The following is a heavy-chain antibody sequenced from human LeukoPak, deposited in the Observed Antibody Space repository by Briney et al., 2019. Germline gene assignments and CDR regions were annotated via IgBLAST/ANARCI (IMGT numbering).Heavy chain of an antibody. Sequence: SEALSLTCTVSGASITTYYWTWIRQPPGKGLEWIGYIYHSGSTNYNPSLKSRVTISLDTSRNQFSLRLSSVTAADTAVYFCAREYSTSSEGDYFDYWGQGSLVTVSS. D-gene: IGHD6-6*01. CDR2: IYHSGST. CDR1: GASITTYY. J-gene: IGHJ4*02. CDR3: AREYSTSSEGDYFDY. V-gene: IGHV4-59*01.